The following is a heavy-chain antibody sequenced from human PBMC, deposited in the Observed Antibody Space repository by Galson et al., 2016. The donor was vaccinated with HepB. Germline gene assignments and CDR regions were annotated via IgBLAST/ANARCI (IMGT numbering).Heavy chain of an antibody. CDR1: GYSFTNYW. CDR2: IYPGDSDT. D-gene: IGHD3-22*01. Sequence: QSGAEVKKPGQSLKISCKGFGYSFTNYWIGWVRQMPGKGLEWMGIIYPGDSDTTYSPPFQGQVTISADKSISTAYLQWSSLRASETAMYYCARSNATYYFYSRGSYKYAMDVWGQGTTVTVSS. CDR3: ARSNATYYFYSRGSYKYAMDV. J-gene: IGHJ6*02. V-gene: IGHV5-51*01.